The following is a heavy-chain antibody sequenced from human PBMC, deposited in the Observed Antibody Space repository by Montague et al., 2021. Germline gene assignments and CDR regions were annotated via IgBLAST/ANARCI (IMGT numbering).Heavy chain of an antibody. V-gene: IGHV4-31*03. CDR2: IYYSGST. J-gene: IGHJ6*03. D-gene: IGHD3-10*01. CDR1: GGSISSGGYD. Sequence: TLSLTCTVSGGSISSGGYDWSWIREHPGKGLEWIGYIYYSGSTYYNPSLKSRVTMSIDTSENHFSLKLNSVTAADTAVYYCARAFGEPPLPFYFYMDVWGKGTTVSVSS. CDR3: ARAFGEPPLPFYFYMDV.